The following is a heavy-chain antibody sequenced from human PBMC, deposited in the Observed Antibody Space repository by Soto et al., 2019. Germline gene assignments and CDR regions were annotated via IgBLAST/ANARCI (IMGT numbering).Heavy chain of an antibody. V-gene: IGHV1-46*01. CDR3: AKSNDDIIASGPL. CDR2: INPSGGIT. D-gene: IGHD3-9*01. Sequence: ASVKVSCKASGYSFTSYYIHWVRQAPGQGLEWMGIINPSGGITNYAQKFQARVTITRDTSTFTVYMDLSRLRSEDTAVYYCAKSNDDIIASGPLWGEGTLVTVS. CDR1: GYSFTSYY. J-gene: IGHJ4*02.